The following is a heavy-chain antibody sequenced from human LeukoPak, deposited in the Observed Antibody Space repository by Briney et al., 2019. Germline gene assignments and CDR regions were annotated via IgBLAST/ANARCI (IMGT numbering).Heavy chain of an antibody. CDR3: AKGQNLRHIVVVTA. CDR2: ISGSDGST. CDR1: GFTVSSNY. J-gene: IGHJ4*02. D-gene: IGHD2-21*02. V-gene: IGHV3-23*01. Sequence: GGSLRLSCAASGFTVSSNYMSWVRQAPGKGLEWVSAISGSDGSTYYADSVKGRFTISRDNSKNTLYLQMNSLRAEDTAVYYCAKGQNLRHIVVVTAWGQGTLVTVSS.